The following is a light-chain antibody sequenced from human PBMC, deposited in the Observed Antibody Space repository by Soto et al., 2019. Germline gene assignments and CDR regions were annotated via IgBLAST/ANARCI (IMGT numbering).Light chain of an antibody. V-gene: IGLV2-8*01. CDR1: SSDVGASNY. CDR3: SSYVVSYSWV. CDR2: EVN. J-gene: IGLJ3*02. Sequence: QSALTQPPSASGSPGQSVTISCTGTSSDVGASNYVSWYQQHPDKVPKLMIYEVNKRPSGVPDRFSGSKSGNTASLTVSGLQAEDEADYYCSSYVVSYSWVFGGGTKLTVL.